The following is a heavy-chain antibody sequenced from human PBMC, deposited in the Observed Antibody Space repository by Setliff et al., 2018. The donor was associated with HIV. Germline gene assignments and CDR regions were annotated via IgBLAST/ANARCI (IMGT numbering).Heavy chain of an antibody. CDR3: ARRTFGSGRFDP. CDR2: VHSTLST. Sequence: LSLTCTVSGDSMTSGSFYWSWVRQPAGKGLEWIGQVHSTLSTNYNPSLKSRLSISADTSKNQFSLNLRFVTAADTALYYCARRTFGSGRFDPWGQGTPVTVSS. J-gene: IGHJ5*02. CDR1: GDSMTSGSFY. V-gene: IGHV4-61*09. D-gene: IGHD6-19*01.